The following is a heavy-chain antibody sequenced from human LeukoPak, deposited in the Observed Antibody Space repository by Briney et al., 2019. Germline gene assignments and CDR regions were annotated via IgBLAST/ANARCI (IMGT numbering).Heavy chain of an antibody. V-gene: IGHV3-23*01. CDR2: ISPGGST. J-gene: IGHJ4*02. Sequence: PGGSLRLSCAASGFTFTTYAMSWVRQTPGRGLEWVSNISPGGSTNYADSVKGRFTISRDNSKNTLYLQINSLRAEDTAVYYCAKPHGSGIDGVYWGQGTLVTVSS. D-gene: IGHD3-10*01. CDR3: AKPHGSGIDGVY. CDR1: GFTFTTYA.